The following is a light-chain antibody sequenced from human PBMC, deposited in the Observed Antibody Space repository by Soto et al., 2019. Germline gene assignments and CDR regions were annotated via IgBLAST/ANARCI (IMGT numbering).Light chain of an antibody. J-gene: IGLJ7*01. CDR2: EVS. CDR1: SSDVGGYNY. Sequence: QSALTQPPSASGSPGQSVTISCTGTSSDVGGYNYVSWYQQHPGKAPKLMIYEVSKRPSGVPDRFSGSKSGNTASLTVSGLQAEDEADYYCSSYAGSNISFGGGTQLTVL. CDR3: SSYAGSNIS. V-gene: IGLV2-8*01.